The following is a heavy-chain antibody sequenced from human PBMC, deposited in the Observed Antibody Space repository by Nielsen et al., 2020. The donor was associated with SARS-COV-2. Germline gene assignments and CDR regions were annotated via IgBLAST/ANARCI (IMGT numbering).Heavy chain of an antibody. CDR2: INAGNGNT. CDR1: GYTFTSFA. J-gene: IGHJ4*01. Sequence: ASVKVSCKTSGYTFTSFAIHWVRQAPGQSLEWMGWINAGNGNTKYSQKFQGRVTMTRDTSANTAYMELSSLSSEDTAVYYCARITPSSGWDYWGHGTLVTVSS. CDR3: ARITPSSGWDY. V-gene: IGHV1-3*01. D-gene: IGHD6-19*01.